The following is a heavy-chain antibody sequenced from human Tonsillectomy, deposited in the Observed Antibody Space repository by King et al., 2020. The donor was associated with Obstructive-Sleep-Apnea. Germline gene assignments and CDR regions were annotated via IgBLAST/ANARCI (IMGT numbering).Heavy chain of an antibody. J-gene: IGHJ4*02. V-gene: IGHV3-11*01. Sequence: VQLVESGGGLVKPGGSLRLSCAASGFTFSDHNINWIRQAPGKGLEWVSYISNSGRTIYYADSVKGRFTVSRDNAKNSLFLQMNSLRAEDTAVYYCARDILTGYYQFDYWGQGTLVTVSS. CDR2: ISNSGRTI. CDR3: ARDILTGYYQFDY. D-gene: IGHD3-9*01. CDR1: GFTFSDHN.